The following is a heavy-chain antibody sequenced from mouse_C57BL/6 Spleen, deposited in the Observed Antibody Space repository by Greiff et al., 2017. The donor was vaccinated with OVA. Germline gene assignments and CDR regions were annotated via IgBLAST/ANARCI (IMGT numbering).Heavy chain of an antibody. CDR2: LSPGDGAT. CDR3: ARSWEGYFDD. V-gene: IGHV1-80*01. Sequence: QVQLKESGAGLVKPGASVKISCKASGYAFSSYWMNWVKQRPGKGLEWIVQLSPGDGATNYNGKFKSTATMTADTSSSPSYMQLSSLTSEDAAVFFCARSWEGYFDDWGKGTTLTVSS. CDR1: GYAFSSYW. D-gene: IGHD4-1*01. J-gene: IGHJ2*01.